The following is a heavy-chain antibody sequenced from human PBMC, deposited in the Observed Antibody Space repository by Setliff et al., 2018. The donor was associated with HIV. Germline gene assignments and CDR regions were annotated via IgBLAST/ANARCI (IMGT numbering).Heavy chain of an antibody. Sequence: AASVKVSCKGSGGTFSSYAISWVRQAPGQGLEWMGGIIPIFGTTKYAQKFQGRVTITTDESTSTAYMELSSLRSEDTAVYYCARAPRDGNNYGYQPYYFDYWGQGTLVTVSS. CDR1: GGTFSSYA. CDR3: ARAPRDGNNYGYQPYYFDY. D-gene: IGHD4-17*01. J-gene: IGHJ4*02. CDR2: IIPIFGTT. V-gene: IGHV1-69*05.